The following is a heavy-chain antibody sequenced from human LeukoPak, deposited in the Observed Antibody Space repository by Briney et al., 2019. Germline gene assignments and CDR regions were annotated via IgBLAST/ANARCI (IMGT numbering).Heavy chain of an antibody. CDR1: GFTFSDYG. CDR2: MSYDGTYK. Sequence: GGSLRLSCAASGFTFSDYGMHWVRQTPGKGLEWVAVMSYDGTYKYYADSVKGRFSVSRDNSEKTLFLQMNSLRAEDTAVYYCARGRTDYFDCWGQGTLVTVSS. V-gene: IGHV3-30*03. J-gene: IGHJ4*02. CDR3: ARGRTDYFDC.